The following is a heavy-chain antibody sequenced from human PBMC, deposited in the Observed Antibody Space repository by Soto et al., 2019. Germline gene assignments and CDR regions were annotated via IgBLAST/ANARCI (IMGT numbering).Heavy chain of an antibody. V-gene: IGHV3-33*01. CDR2: IWYDGSNK. Sequence: QVQLVESGGGVVQPGRSLRLSCAASGFTFSSYGMHWVRQAPGKGLEWVAVIWYDGSNKYYADSVKGRFTISRDNSQNTLYLQMNSLRAEDTAVYYCAREGDFWSGYYFEYWGQGTLVTVSS. D-gene: IGHD3-3*01. CDR3: AREGDFWSGYYFEY. CDR1: GFTFSSYG. J-gene: IGHJ4*02.